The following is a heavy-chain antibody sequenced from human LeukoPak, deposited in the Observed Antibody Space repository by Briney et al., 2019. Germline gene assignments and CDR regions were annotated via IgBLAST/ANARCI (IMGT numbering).Heavy chain of an antibody. J-gene: IGHJ6*02. CDR3: ARVWRSGYYYGMDV. V-gene: IGHV4-30-4*08. Sequence: SETLSLTCTVSGGSISSYYWSWIRQPPGKGLEWIGYIYYSGSTYYNPSLKSRVTISVDTSKNQLSLRLSSVTAADTAVYYCARVWRSGYYYGMDVWGQGTTVTVSS. CDR2: IYYSGST. CDR1: GGSISSYY. D-gene: IGHD3-10*01.